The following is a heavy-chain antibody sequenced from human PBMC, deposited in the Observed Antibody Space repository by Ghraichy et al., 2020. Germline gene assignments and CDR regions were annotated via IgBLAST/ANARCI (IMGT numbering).Heavy chain of an antibody. Sequence: ESLNISCAVSGGSISTGSWWSWVRQPPGKGLDWIGEISHSWSTNYSPSLKSRVTISVDKSKNQLSLRLTSVTAADTALYYCARNGAWSFEYWGQGTLVTVSS. CDR2: ISHSWST. D-gene: IGHD6-19*01. CDR1: GGSISTGSW. V-gene: IGHV4-4*02. CDR3: ARNGAWSFEY. J-gene: IGHJ4*02.